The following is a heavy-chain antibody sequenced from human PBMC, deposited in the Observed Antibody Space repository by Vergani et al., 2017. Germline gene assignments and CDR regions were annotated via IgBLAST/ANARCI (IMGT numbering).Heavy chain of an antibody. J-gene: IGHJ4*02. CDR3: ASSRHYSSVSCPFDY. V-gene: IGHV4-4*07. D-gene: IGHD2-2*01. CDR2: IYMSGST. Sequence: QVQLQESGPGLVKPSETLSLTCTVSGGSISSYFWSWIRQPAGKGLEWIGRIYMSGSTKYNPSLKSRVTMSVDTSKNQFSLNLSTVTAADTAVYYWASSRHYSSVSCPFDYWGQGTLVTVSS. CDR1: GGSISSYF.